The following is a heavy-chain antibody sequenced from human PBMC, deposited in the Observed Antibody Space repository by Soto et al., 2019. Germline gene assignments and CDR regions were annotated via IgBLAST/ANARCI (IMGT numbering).Heavy chain of an antibody. CDR3: ALNAFDF. CDR1: GYTITSYY. J-gene: IGHJ3*01. V-gene: IGHV1-46*01. Sequence: ASEKVSYKASGYTITSYYRHLVRQAPGQGLEWMGIVNPSDGSTGYAQKFQGRVTMTRDTSTTTVYMEVSSLRSEDTAVYYCALNAFDFWGQGTMVTVSS. CDR2: VNPSDGST.